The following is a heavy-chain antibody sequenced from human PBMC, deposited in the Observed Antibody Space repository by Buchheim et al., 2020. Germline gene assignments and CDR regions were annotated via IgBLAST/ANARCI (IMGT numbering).Heavy chain of an antibody. CDR2: IYYSGST. J-gene: IGHJ4*02. CDR3: ARGVVVTALFDY. Sequence: QVQLQESGPGLVKPSETLSLTCTVSGGSISSYYWRWIRQPPGKGLEWIGYIYYSGSTNYNPSLKSRVTISVDTSKNQFSLKLSSVTAADTAVYYCARGVVVTALFDYWGQGTL. D-gene: IGHD2-21*02. CDR1: GGSISSYY. V-gene: IGHV4-59*01.